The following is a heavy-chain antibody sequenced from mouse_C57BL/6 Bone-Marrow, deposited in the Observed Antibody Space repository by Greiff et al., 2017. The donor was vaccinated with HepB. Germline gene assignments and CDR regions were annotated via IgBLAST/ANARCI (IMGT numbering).Heavy chain of an antibody. D-gene: IGHD2-5*01. CDR3: ARSNYVAY. V-gene: IGHV1-59*01. CDR2: IDPSDSYT. Sequence: QVQLQQPGAELVRPGTSVKLSCKASGYTFTSYWMHWVKQRPGQGLEWIGVIDPSDSYTNYNQKFKGKATLTVDTSSSTAYMQLSSLTSEDSAVYYCARSNYVAYWGQGTLVTVSA. J-gene: IGHJ3*01. CDR1: GYTFTSYW.